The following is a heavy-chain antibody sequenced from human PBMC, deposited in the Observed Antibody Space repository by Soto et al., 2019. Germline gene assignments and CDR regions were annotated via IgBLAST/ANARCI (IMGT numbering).Heavy chain of an antibody. J-gene: IGHJ5*02. CDR2: IYNSGNT. CDR1: GGSISGYY. CDR3: ARSVFP. Sequence: SETLSLTCTVSGGSISGYYWSWLRQHPGKGLEWIGYIYNSGNTYYNPSLKSRVTISIDTSKNQFSLKLTSVTAADTAVYYCARSVFPWGQGTLVTVSS. V-gene: IGHV4-4*09.